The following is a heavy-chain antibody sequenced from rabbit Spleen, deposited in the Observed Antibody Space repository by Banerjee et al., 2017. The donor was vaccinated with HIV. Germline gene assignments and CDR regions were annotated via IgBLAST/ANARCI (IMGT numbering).Heavy chain of an antibody. Sequence: QSLEESGGDLVKPGASLTLTCTASGFDLSSSYWMSWVRQAPGKGLEWIGYIYTGNSGSTYYASWAKGRFTMSRTSSTTVTLQMTSLTAADTATYFCARDLVAVIGWNFNLWGPGTLVTVS. D-gene: IGHD1-1*01. CDR2: IYTGNSGST. J-gene: IGHJ4*01. CDR1: GFDLSSSYW. V-gene: IGHV1S40*01. CDR3: ARDLVAVIGWNFNL.